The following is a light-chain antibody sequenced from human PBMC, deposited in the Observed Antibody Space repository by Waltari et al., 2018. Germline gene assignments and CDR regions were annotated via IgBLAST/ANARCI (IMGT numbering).Light chain of an antibody. Sequence: DIVMTQSPDSLAVSLGERATINCKSSQSVLYSSNNKNYLAWYQQKPGQPPKLLIYWASTRESGVPDRISGSGSGTDVTLTISSLQAEDVAVYCCQQYYSTPPRTFGQGTKVEIK. V-gene: IGKV4-1*01. CDR1: QSVLYSSNNKNY. CDR3: QQYYSTPPRT. CDR2: WAS. J-gene: IGKJ1*01.